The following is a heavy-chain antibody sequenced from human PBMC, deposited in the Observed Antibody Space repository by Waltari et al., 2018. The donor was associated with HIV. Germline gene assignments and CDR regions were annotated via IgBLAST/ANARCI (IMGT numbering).Heavy chain of an antibody. J-gene: IGHJ6*02. CDR2: IYYSGST. D-gene: IGHD3-10*01. CDR1: GGSISRYY. V-gene: IGHV4-59*01. Sequence: QVQLQESGPGLVKPSETLSLTCTVSGGSISRYYWSWIRQPPGKGLEWIGYIYYSGSTNYNPSLKSRVTISVDTSKNHFSLKLSSVTAADTALYYCARFDYYGSGSYYKGDVWGQGTTVTVSS. CDR3: ARFDYYGSGSYYKGDV.